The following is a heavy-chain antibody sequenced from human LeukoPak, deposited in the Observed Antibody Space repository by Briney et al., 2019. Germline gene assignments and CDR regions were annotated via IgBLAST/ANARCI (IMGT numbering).Heavy chain of an antibody. V-gene: IGHV4-34*01. Sequence: SETLSLTCAVYRGSFSGYYWSWIRQPPGEGLEWIVEINHIGSTNYNPSLKSRVTISVDTSKNQFSLKLSSVTAADTAVYYCARNTRRYSYGPLGVTDYWGQGTLVTVSS. CDR1: RGSFSGYY. CDR2: INHIGST. J-gene: IGHJ4*02. CDR3: ARNTRRYSYGPLGVTDY. D-gene: IGHD5-18*01.